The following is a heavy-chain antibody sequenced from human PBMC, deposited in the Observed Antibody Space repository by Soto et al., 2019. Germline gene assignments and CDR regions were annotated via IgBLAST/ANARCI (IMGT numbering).Heavy chain of an antibody. Sequence: SETLSLTCAVYGGSFSGYYWSWIRQPPGKGLEWIGEINHSGSTNYNPSLKSRVTISVDTSKNQFSLKLSSVTAADTAVYYCARVAYPATVTTPFDYWGQGTLVTVSS. D-gene: IGHD4-17*01. V-gene: IGHV4-34*01. CDR1: GGSFSGYY. CDR3: ARVAYPATVTTPFDY. J-gene: IGHJ4*02. CDR2: INHSGST.